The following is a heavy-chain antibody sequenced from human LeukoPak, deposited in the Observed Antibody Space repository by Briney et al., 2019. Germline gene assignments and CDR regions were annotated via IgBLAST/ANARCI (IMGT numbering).Heavy chain of an antibody. D-gene: IGHD5-12*01. CDR3: TTARYSGYDRVDY. V-gene: IGHV3-15*01. CDR2: IKSKTDGGTT. J-gene: IGHJ4*02. Sequence: GGSLRLSCAASGFTFSNAWMSWVRQAPGKGLEWVGRIKSKTDGGTTDYAAPVKGRFTISRDDSKNTLYLQMNSLKTEDTAVYYCTTARYSGYDRVDYRGQGTLVTVSS. CDR1: GFTFSNAW.